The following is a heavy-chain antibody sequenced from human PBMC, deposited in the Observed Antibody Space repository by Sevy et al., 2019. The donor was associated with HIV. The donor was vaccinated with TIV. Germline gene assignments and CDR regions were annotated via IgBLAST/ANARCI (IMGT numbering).Heavy chain of an antibody. CDR1: EFIFNDAW. J-gene: IGHJ5*02. Sequence: GGSLRLSCVASEFIFNDAWMHWVRQAPGKGLEWVGRIKSNIDGAAIDYAAPVKGRFTISRDDSKNTVLLQMNSLKSEDTAVYSCTTKVRDCCWIGCQITWGQGTQVTVSS. V-gene: IGHV3-15*01. CDR2: IKSNIDGAAI. CDR3: TTKVRDCCWIGCQIT. D-gene: IGHD3-3*01.